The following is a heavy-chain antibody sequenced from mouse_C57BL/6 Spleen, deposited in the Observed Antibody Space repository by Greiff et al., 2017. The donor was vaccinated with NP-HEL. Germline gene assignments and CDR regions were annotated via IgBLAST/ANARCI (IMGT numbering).Heavy chain of an antibody. CDR1: GYAFSSSW. D-gene: IGHD3-1*01. Sequence: QVQLKQSGPELVKPGASVKISCKASGYAFSSSWMNWVKQRPGKGLEWIGRIYPGDGDTNYNGKFKGQATLTADKSSSTAYMQLSSLASEDSAVYFCARSGAPGDFDYWGQGTTLTGSS. V-gene: IGHV1-82*01. CDR3: ARSGAPGDFDY. J-gene: IGHJ2*01. CDR2: IYPGDGDT.